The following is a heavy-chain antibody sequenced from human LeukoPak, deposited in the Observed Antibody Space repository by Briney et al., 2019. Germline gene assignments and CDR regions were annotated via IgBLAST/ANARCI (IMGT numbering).Heavy chain of an antibody. CDR3: ARGSPSPHLFDY. J-gene: IGHJ4*02. Sequence: GGSLRLSCAASGYTFRRNGMHWVRQAPGKGLERVAVIWNDGSKKYYGDSVKGRFTIPRDNSKNTLYLQMNSLRAEDTAVYYCARGSPSPHLFDYWGQGTLVTVSS. CDR1: GYTFRRNG. CDR2: IWNDGSKK. V-gene: IGHV3-33*01.